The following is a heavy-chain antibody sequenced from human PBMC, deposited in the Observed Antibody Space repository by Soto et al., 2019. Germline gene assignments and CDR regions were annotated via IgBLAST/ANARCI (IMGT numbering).Heavy chain of an antibody. CDR1: GYSFRSYG. CDR3: ATASTNYYYYYGMDA. CDR2: IDPRDSET. J-gene: IGHJ6*02. V-gene: IGHV5-51*01. Sequence: PGESLRISCKASGYSFRSYGSGWVRQMPGKGLEWMGIIDPRDSETRYSPSFQGQVTISVDKFINTAYLQWSSLKASDTAMYYCATASTNYYYYYGMDAWGQGTTVT.